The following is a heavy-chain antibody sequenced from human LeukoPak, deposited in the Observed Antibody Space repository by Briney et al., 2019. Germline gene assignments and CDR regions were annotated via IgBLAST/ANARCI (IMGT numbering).Heavy chain of an antibody. CDR2: INPNSGGT. CDR1: GYTFTSYG. V-gene: IGHV1-2*06. D-gene: IGHD6-19*01. Sequence: GASVKVSCKASGYTFTSYGISWVRQAPGQGLEWMGRINPNSGGTNYAQKFQGRVTMTRDTSISTAYMELSRLRSDDTAVYYCARDLWLAVAAHNWFDPWGQGTLVTVSS. J-gene: IGHJ5*02. CDR3: ARDLWLAVAAHNWFDP.